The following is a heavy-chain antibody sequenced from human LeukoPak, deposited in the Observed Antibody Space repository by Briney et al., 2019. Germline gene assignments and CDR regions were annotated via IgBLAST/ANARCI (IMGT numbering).Heavy chain of an antibody. J-gene: IGHJ4*02. V-gene: IGHV4-30-2*01. CDR3: TRGGELMNF. D-gene: IGHD1-26*01. CDR2: IYYSGSA. CDR1: GDSITSGGYC. Sequence: SGTLSLTCAVSGDSITSGGYCWSWIRQPPGKGLEWIGYIYYSGSASYNPSLKSRVTLSIDTSKNEFSPKMTSVTAADTAVYYCTRGGELMNFWGQGTLVTVSS.